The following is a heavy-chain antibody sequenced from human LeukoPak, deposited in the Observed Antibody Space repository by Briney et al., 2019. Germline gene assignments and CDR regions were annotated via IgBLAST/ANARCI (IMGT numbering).Heavy chain of an antibody. D-gene: IGHD3-22*01. V-gene: IGHV3-7*01. J-gene: IGHJ4*02. CDR1: GFTFSSYW. CDR3: ARDLYRIVVVPHYFDY. CDR2: IKKDGSEK. Sequence: GGSLRLSCAASGFTFSSYWMSWVRQAPGKGLEWVANIKKDGSEKYYVDSVKGRLTISRDNAKNSLYLQMNSLRAEDTAVYYCARDLYRIVVVPHYFDYWGQGTLATVSS.